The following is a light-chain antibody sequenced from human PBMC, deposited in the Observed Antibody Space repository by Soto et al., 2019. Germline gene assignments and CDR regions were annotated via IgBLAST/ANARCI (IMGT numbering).Light chain of an antibody. CDR1: SSDVGGYNY. J-gene: IGLJ2*01. CDR2: DVS. CDR3: SSYAGSNNVV. Sequence: QSALTQPPSASGSPVQSVTISCTGTSSDVGGYNYVYWYQQHPGNAPKLMIYDVSKRLSGVPDRFAGSKSGNTASLTVSGLQAEDEADYYCSSYAGSNNVVFGGGTKLPVL. V-gene: IGLV2-8*01.